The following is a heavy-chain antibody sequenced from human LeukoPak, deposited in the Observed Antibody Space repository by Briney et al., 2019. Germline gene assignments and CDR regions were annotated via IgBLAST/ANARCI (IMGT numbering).Heavy chain of an antibody. J-gene: IGHJ4*02. CDR3: ARPHY. CDR1: GYSFTTYW. Sequence: GEALKISCKGSGYSFTTYWSGWVRQMPGKGLECLGVIYPGDSDTRYSTSFQGQVTISADKSISTAYLQWSSLKASDTAIYYCARPHYWGQGTLVTVSS. CDR2: IYPGDSDT. V-gene: IGHV5-51*01.